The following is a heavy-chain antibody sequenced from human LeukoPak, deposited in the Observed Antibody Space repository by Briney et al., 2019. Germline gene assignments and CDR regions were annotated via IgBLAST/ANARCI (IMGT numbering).Heavy chain of an antibody. J-gene: IGHJ4*02. V-gene: IGHV3-30-3*01. CDR2: ISYDGSNK. Sequence: GGSLRLSCAASGFTFSSYAMHWVRQAPGKGLEWVAVISYDGSNKYYADSVKGRFTISRDNSKNTLYLQMNSLRAEDTAVYYCARTGRKENYFDYWGQGTLVAVSS. CDR3: ARTGRKENYFDY. D-gene: IGHD5-24*01. CDR1: GFTFSSYA.